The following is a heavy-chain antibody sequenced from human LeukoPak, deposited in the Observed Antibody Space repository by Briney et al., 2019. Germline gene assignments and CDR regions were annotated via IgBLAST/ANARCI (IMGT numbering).Heavy chain of an antibody. CDR3: ARDSPVVVPAALTGYYYYMDV. D-gene: IGHD2-2*01. V-gene: IGHV1-69*01. J-gene: IGHJ6*03. Sequence: ASVKVSCKASGGTFSSYAISWVRQAPGQGLEWMGGIIPIFGTANYAQKFQGRVTITADESTSTAYMELSSLRSEDTAVYYCARDSPVVVPAALTGYYYYMDVWGKGTTVTVSS. CDR2: IIPIFGTA. CDR1: GGTFSSYA.